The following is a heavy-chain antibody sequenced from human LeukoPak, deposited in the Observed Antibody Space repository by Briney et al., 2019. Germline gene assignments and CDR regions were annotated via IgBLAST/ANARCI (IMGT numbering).Heavy chain of an antibody. J-gene: IGHJ4*02. D-gene: IGHD5-24*01. CDR1: GYTFTSYA. Sequence: ASVKVSCKASGYTFTSYAMHWVRQAPGQGLEWMGWITPSGGTNYPQKFQGRVAITRDTSIATAYMDLSRLTSDDTAVYYCARDRYGDGFAHFDYWGQGALVTVSS. CDR3: ARDRYGDGFAHFDY. CDR2: ITPSGGT. V-gene: IGHV1-2*02.